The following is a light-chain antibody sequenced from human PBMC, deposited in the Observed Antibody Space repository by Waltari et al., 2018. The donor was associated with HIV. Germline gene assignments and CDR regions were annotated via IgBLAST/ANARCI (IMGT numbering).Light chain of an antibody. V-gene: IGKV1-13*02. CDR2: HAS. CDR3: QQFNGYPHT. Sequence: AIHLTQSPSSLSASVGDRVTITCRTSQGISSSLAWYQQKPGKAPTLLIYHASTLESGVPSRFSGSGSGTEFTLTISSLQPEDSATYYCQQFNGYPHTFGQGTRLEIK. J-gene: IGKJ5*01. CDR1: QGISSS.